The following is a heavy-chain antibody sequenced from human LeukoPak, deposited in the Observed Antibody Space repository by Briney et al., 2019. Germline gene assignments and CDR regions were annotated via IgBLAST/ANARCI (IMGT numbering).Heavy chain of an antibody. CDR1: GGTFRSYA. J-gene: IGHJ4*02. CDR2: IIPIFGTG. V-gene: IGHV1-69*05. D-gene: IGHD6-19*01. CDR3: ARGSYSSGWLFY. Sequence: SSVNVSCKASGGTFRSYAISWVRQAPGQGLEGMGRIIPIFGTGNYAQKFQGRVTITTDESTSTAYMELSSLRSEDTAVYYCARGSYSSGWLFYWGQGTLVTVSS.